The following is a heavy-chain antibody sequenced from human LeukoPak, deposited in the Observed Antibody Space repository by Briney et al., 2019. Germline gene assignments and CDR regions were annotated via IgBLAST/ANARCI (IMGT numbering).Heavy chain of an antibody. CDR3: ARDRSRVSDY. V-gene: IGHV3-21*01. Sequence: GGSLRLSCAASGSTFSSYSMNWLRQAPGKGLEWVSSISSSSSYIHYADSVKGRFTISRDNAKNSLYLQMNSLRAEDTAVYYCARDRSRVSDYWGQGTLVTVSS. J-gene: IGHJ4*02. CDR1: GSTFSSYS. CDR2: ISSSSSYI.